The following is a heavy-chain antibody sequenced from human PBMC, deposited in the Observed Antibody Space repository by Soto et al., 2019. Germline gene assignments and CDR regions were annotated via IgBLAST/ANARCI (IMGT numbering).Heavy chain of an antibody. D-gene: IGHD4-17*01. CDR3: GRRLYGDYDY. V-gene: IGHV1-18*01. CDR1: GYSFTTSG. Sequence: GPSVKVSCKASGYSFTTSGITWVRQAPGQGLEWMGWISTYNGNTNYAQKLQDRVTLTTDTSTSTAYMELRSLRSDDTAVYYCGRRLYGDYDYWGQGTLVTVSS. CDR2: ISTYNGNT. J-gene: IGHJ4*02.